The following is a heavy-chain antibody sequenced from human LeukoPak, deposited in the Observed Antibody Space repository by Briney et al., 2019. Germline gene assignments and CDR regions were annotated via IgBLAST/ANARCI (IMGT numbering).Heavy chain of an antibody. Sequence: SVKVSCKASGGTFSSYAISWVRQAPGQGLEWMGGIIPIFGTANYAQKFQGRVTITADESTSTAYMELSSLRSEDTAVYYCARGHPGTVVPVLNPPCAFDIRGQGTMVTVSS. CDR1: GGTFSSYA. CDR2: IIPIFGTA. D-gene: IGHD2-2*01. J-gene: IGHJ3*02. CDR3: ARGHPGTVVPVLNPPCAFDI. V-gene: IGHV1-69*13.